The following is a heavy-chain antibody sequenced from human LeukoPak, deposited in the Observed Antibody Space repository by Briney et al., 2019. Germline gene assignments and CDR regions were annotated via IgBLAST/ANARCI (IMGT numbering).Heavy chain of an antibody. Sequence: GGSLRLSCAASGFTFSDYYMSWIRQAPGKGLEWVSYISSSVSTISYADSATGRFTISRDNAKNSLYLRMNSLRAEDTAVYYCARDRVVIAGDYFDDWGQGTLVTVSS. V-gene: IGHV3-11*01. CDR3: ARDRVVIAGDYFDD. D-gene: IGHD2-21*01. CDR2: ISSSVSTI. J-gene: IGHJ4*02. CDR1: GFTFSDYY.